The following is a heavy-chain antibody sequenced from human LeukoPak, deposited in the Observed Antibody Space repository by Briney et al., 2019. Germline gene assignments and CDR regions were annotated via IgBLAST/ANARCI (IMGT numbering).Heavy chain of an antibody. Sequence: PSETLSLTCTVSGGSISSSSYYWGWIRQPPGKGLEWIGSIYYSGSTYHNPSLKSRVTISVDTSKNQFSLKLSSVTAADTAVYYCASPRYYYDSSGYVVVDYWGQGTLVTVSS. CDR2: IYYSGST. J-gene: IGHJ4*02. CDR1: GGSISSSSYY. D-gene: IGHD3-22*01. CDR3: ASPRYYYDSSGYVVVDY. V-gene: IGHV4-39*01.